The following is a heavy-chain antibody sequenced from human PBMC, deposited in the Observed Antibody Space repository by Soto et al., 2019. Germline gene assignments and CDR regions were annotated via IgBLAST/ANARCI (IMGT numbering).Heavy chain of an antibody. Sequence: QITLKESGPTLVKPTQTLTLICTFSGFSLSTNGVGVGWIRQPPGKALEWLALIYWNDDKRYSPSLKSRLTIPKDTSKNQVVLTMTNVDPVDTATYYCARECAIVNSFFDPWCQGTLVTVSS. CDR3: ARECAIVNSFFDP. V-gene: IGHV2-5*01. J-gene: IGHJ5*02. D-gene: IGHD5-18*01. CDR1: GFSLSTNGVG. CDR2: IYWNDDK.